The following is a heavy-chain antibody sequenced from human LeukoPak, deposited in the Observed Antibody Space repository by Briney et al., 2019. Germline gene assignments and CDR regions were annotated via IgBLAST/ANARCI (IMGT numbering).Heavy chain of an antibody. J-gene: IGHJ4*02. Sequence: SETLSLTYAVYGGSFSGYYWSWIRQPPGKGLEWIGYIYYSGSTNYNPSLKSRVTISVDTSKNQFSLKLSSVTAADTAVYYCARSLRGYDSSGYYDYWGQGTLVTVSS. CDR2: IYYSGST. CDR3: ARSLRGYDSSGYYDY. D-gene: IGHD3-22*01. CDR1: GGSFSGYY. V-gene: IGHV4-59*01.